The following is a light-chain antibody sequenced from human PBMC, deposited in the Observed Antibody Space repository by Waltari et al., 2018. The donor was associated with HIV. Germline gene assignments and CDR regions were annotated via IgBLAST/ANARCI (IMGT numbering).Light chain of an antibody. Sequence: QSVLTQPPSASGTPGQRVTISCSGSCSNIGNDNVYWYQQLPGTTPKLLIYKNIQRPSGVPDRFSGSKSGTSAYLAISGLRSEDEADYYCVGWDASLSAYVFGAGTKVTVL. V-gene: IGLV1-47*01. J-gene: IGLJ1*01. CDR2: KNI. CDR3: VGWDASLSAYV. CDR1: CSNIGNDN.